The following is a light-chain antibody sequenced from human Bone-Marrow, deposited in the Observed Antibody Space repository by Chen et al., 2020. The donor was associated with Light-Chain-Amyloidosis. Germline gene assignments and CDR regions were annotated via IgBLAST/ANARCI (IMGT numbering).Light chain of an antibody. CDR3: QVWDRSSDRPV. CDR2: DDS. J-gene: IGLJ3*02. V-gene: IGLV3-21*02. Sequence: SHVLTQPSSLSAAPGQPATMAGGGNNIGSTRVHWYQQTPGQAPLLVVYDDSERPPGIPERFSGSNSGTTATLTISRVEAGDEADYYCQVWDRSSDRPVFGGGTKLTVL. CDR1: NIGSTR.